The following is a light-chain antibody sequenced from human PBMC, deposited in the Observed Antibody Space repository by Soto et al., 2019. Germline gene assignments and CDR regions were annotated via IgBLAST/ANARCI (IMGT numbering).Light chain of an antibody. CDR3: TSYVGNDIWV. V-gene: IGLV2-8*01. Sequence: QSALTQPPSASGSPGQSVTISCTGTSSDVGAYKYVSWYQQYPGKAPKLMIYEVTKRPSGLPDRFSGSKSGNTASLTVSGLEAEDEDDYYCTSYVGNDIWVFGGGTQLTVL. CDR2: EVT. CDR1: SSDVGAYKY. J-gene: IGLJ3*02.